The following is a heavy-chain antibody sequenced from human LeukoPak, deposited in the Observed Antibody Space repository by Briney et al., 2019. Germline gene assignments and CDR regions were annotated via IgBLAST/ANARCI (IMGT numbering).Heavy chain of an antibody. CDR3: SRAQTYNYDRSGPDY. Sequence: PGGSLRLSCAASGFTFSGYSMNWVRQTPGKGLEWVALISNDGSNKYYADSVKGRFTISRDNSKNQLYLQMNSLRPEDTAVYYCSRAQTYNYDRSGPDYWGQGTLVTVSS. J-gene: IGHJ4*02. CDR1: GFTFSGYS. D-gene: IGHD3-22*01. CDR2: ISNDGSNK. V-gene: IGHV3-30*03.